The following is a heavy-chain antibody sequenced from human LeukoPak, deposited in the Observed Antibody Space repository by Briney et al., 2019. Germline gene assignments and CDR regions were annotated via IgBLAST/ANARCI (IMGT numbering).Heavy chain of an antibody. CDR1: GYSIRSGYY. V-gene: IGHV4-38-2*02. CDR3: ARWAYNSFDY. Sequence: SETLSLTCTVSGYSIRSGYYWGWIPQPPGKGLEWIGNIYHNGNTYYNPSLKSRLTISVDTSKNQFSLNVSSVTAADTAVFYCARWAYNSFDYWGQGTLVTVSS. J-gene: IGHJ4*02. CDR2: IYHNGNT. D-gene: IGHD1-14*01.